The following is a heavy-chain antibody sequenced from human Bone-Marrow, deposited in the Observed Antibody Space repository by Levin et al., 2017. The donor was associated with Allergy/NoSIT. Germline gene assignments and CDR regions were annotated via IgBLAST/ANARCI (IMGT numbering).Heavy chain of an antibody. V-gene: IGHV3-7*03. CDR3: AGGDADV. Sequence: PGGSLRLSCATSGFTFSDQWMTWVRQPPGKGLEWVATTRHDGSQTYYVDSVKGRFTISRDDAKNSLFLQMDSLRVEDTAVYYCAGGDADVWGKGTAVTVSS. CDR2: TRHDGSQT. J-gene: IGHJ6*04. D-gene: IGHD3-16*01. CDR1: GFTFSDQW.